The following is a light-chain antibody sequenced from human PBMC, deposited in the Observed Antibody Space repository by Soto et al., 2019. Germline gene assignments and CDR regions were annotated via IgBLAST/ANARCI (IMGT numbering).Light chain of an antibody. CDR3: QQRFSGYS. CDR1: QSVASY. V-gene: IGKV3-11*01. Sequence: IVLTQSPGTLSLSPGERATLSCRASQSVASYLAWYQQKPGQPPRLLIYDASNRPTGTPARFSGSGSGTDFTLTISSLEPEDFAVYYCQQRFSGYSFGQGTKLEIK. CDR2: DAS. J-gene: IGKJ2*03.